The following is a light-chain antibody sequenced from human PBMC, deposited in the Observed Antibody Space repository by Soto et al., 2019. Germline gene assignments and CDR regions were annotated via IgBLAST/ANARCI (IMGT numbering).Light chain of an antibody. V-gene: IGLV2-14*03. CDR3: SSYTASSTLL. Sequence: QSALTQPASVSGSPGQSITISCTGTSSDVGGYNYVSWSQQHPGKAPKLLISEVSNRPSGVSNRFSGSKSGNTASLTISGLQADAEADYYCSSYTASSTLLFGTGTKVTVL. J-gene: IGLJ1*01. CDR1: SSDVGGYNY. CDR2: EVS.